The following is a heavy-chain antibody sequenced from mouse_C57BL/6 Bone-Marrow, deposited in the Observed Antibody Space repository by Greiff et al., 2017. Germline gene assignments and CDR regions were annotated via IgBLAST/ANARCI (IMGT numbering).Heavy chain of an antibody. D-gene: IGHD1-1*01. Sequence: QVQLKQPGAELVKPGASVKLSCKASGYTFTSYWMHWVKQRPGQGLEWIGMIHPNSGSTNYNEKFKSKATLTVDKSSSTAYMQHSSLTSEDSEVYYWARTTTAVGHPGFAYWGQGTLVTVSA. CDR2: IHPNSGST. J-gene: IGHJ3*01. CDR1: GYTFTSYW. CDR3: ARTTTAVGHPGFAY. V-gene: IGHV1-64*01.